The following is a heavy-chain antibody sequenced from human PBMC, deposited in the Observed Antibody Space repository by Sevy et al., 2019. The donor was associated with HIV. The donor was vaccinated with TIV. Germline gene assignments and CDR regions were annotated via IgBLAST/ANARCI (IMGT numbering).Heavy chain of an antibody. CDR1: GHTSSDYY. Sequence: ASVKVSCKASGHTSSDYYIQWVRQAPGQGLEWMGWINSKSGATSYPQKFQGRVTMTSVTSISTAYMELSRLRSDDTAVYYCATEYSYDYWGQGTLVTVSS. J-gene: IGHJ4*02. CDR3: ATEYSYDY. CDR2: INSKSGAT. D-gene: IGHD4-4*01. V-gene: IGHV1-2*02.